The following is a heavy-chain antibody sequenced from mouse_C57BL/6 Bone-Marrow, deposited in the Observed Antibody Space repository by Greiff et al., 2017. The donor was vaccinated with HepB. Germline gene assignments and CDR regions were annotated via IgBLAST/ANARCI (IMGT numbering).Heavy chain of an antibody. Sequence: VKLMESGPGLVAPSQSLSITCTVSGFSLTSYAISWVRQPPGKGLEWLGVIWTGGGTNYNSALKSRLSISKDNSKRQVFLKMNRLQTDDTARYYCARNFDYGSSYGFDVWGTGTTVTVSS. CDR3: ARNFDYGSSYGFDV. D-gene: IGHD1-1*01. CDR2: IWTGGGT. CDR1: GFSLTSYA. V-gene: IGHV2-9-1*01. J-gene: IGHJ1*03.